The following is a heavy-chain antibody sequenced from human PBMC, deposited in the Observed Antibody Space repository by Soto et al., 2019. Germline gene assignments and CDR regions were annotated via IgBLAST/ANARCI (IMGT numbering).Heavy chain of an antibody. CDR3: ARRRAVAGTGYYYGMDV. Sequence: GESLKISCKGSGYSFTSYWIGWVRQMPGKGLEWMGIIYPGDSDTRYSPSFQGQVTISADKSISTAYLQWSSLKASDTAMYHCARRRAVAGTGYYYGMDVWGQGTTVTVSS. V-gene: IGHV5-51*01. CDR2: IYPGDSDT. D-gene: IGHD6-19*01. J-gene: IGHJ6*02. CDR1: GYSFTSYW.